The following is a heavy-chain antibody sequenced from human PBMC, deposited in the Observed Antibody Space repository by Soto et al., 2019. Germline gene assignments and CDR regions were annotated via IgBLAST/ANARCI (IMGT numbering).Heavy chain of an antibody. CDR3: ARFPYYYYSGSGSSYYYGMDV. CDR1: GGTFSSYA. D-gene: IGHD3-10*01. V-gene: IGHV1-69*01. J-gene: IGHJ6*02. Sequence: QVQLVQSGAEVKKPGSSVKVSCKASGGTFSSYAISWVRQAPGQGLEWMGGIIPIFGTANYAQKFQGRVTITADESTSTAYMELSSLRSEDTAVYYWARFPYYYYSGSGSSYYYGMDVWGQGTTVTVSS. CDR2: IIPIFGTA.